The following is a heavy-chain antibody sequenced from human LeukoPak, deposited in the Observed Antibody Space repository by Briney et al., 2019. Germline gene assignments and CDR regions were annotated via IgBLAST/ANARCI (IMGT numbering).Heavy chain of an antibody. D-gene: IGHD2-15*01. V-gene: IGHV4-59*01. Sequence: SETLSPTCTVSGGSISSYYWSWIRQPPGKGLEWIGYIYNSGSTNYNPSLKGRVTISVDTSQNQFPLRLSSVTAADTAVYYCARGYCSGGGCYPRGNWFDPWGQGTLVIVSS. CDR1: GGSISSYY. CDR3: ARGYCSGGGCYPRGNWFDP. J-gene: IGHJ5*02. CDR2: IYNSGST.